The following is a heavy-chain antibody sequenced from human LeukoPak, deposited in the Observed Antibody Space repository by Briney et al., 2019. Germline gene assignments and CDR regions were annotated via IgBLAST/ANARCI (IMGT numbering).Heavy chain of an antibody. CDR3: AKDGWYYESSGLAAFDV. Sequence: SGGSLRLSCAASGFTFISYAMSWVRQAPGKGLEWVSTISGSGGSTYYADSVKGRFTISRDNSKNTLYLQMDSLRADDTAVYYCAKDGWYYESSGLAAFDVWGQGTIVTLSS. CDR2: ISGSGGST. V-gene: IGHV3-23*01. J-gene: IGHJ3*01. CDR1: GFTFISYA. D-gene: IGHD3-22*01.